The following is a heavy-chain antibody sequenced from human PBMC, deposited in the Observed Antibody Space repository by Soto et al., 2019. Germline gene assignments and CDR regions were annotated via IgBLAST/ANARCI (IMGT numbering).Heavy chain of an antibody. CDR1: GGSFSGYY. CDR3: ARGLMTTVTTAYYYGMDV. CDR2: INHSGST. J-gene: IGHJ6*02. D-gene: IGHD4-17*01. Sequence: SETLSLTCAVYGGSFSGYYWSWIRQPPGKGLEWIGEINHSGSTNYNPSLKSRVTISVDTSKNQFSLKLSSVTAADTAVYYCARGLMTTVTTAYYYGMDVWGQGTTVTVSS. V-gene: IGHV4-34*01.